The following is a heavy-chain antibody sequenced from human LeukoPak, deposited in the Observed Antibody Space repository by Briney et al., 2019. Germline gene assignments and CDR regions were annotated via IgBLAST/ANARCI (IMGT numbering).Heavy chain of an antibody. CDR3: APPPIAATGN. Sequence: PGGSLRLSCTASGFIFNDFWMSWVRQAPGEGQEWVANIRQDGGAKNYVDSVKGRFTISRDNAKKSLYLQMNSLRAEDTAVYYCAPPPIAATGNWGQGTLVTVSS. J-gene: IGHJ4*02. D-gene: IGHD6-13*01. V-gene: IGHV3-7*01. CDR1: GFIFNDFW. CDR2: IRQDGGAK.